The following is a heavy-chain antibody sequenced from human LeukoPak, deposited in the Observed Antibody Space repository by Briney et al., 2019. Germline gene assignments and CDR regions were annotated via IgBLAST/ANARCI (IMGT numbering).Heavy chain of an antibody. CDR2: IKQDGSDK. CDR3: ARLTGTTGFDY. D-gene: IGHD1-1*01. J-gene: IGHJ4*02. Sequence: PGGSLRLSXAASGFPFRSYWMSWVRQAPGKGLEWVANIKQDGSDKYYVDSVKGRFTISRDNAKNSLYLQVNSLRADDTAVYYCARLTGTTGFDYWGQGTLVTVSS. V-gene: IGHV3-7*01. CDR1: GFPFRSYW.